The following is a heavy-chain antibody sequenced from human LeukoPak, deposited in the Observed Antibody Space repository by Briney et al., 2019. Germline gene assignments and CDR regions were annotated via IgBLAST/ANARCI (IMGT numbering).Heavy chain of an antibody. CDR3: ARERGDERGYRGYDSPFDY. Sequence: SVPVSCKGLGGTFSSYDISWVRQAPGQGLEWMGVIIPIVGTANYAQKFQGRVTMTTHEYTSTAYMELSSLRSEDTAVYHCARERGDERGYRGYDSPFDYWGQGTLVPLPS. CDR2: IIPIVGTA. D-gene: IGHD5-12*01. V-gene: IGHV1-69*05. J-gene: IGHJ4*02. CDR1: GGTFSSYD.